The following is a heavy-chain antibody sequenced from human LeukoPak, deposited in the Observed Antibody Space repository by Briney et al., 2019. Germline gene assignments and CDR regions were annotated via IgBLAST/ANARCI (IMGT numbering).Heavy chain of an antibody. CDR1: GSAISSYY. V-gene: IGHV4-4*07. D-gene: IGHD1-1*01. CDR2: ISPSGSASGTI. Sequence: PSETLSLTCTVSGSAISSYYWSWVRQPAGKGLEWIGRISPSGSASGTISYNPSLKSRVTMSVDTSKNVFSLKLTSVTAADTALYYCTRSVAWNERFDSWGQGTLVTVSS. CDR3: TRSVAWNERFDS. J-gene: IGHJ4*02.